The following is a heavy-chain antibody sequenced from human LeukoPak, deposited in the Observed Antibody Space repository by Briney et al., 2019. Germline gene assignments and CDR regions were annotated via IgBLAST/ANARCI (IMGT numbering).Heavy chain of an antibody. V-gene: IGHV4-61*01. D-gene: IGHD3-22*01. Sequence: SETLSLTCTVSGGSVSSGSYYWHWIRQPPGKGLEWIGYIHYSGSTRYNPSLKSRLTISVDTSKNQFSLKLSSVTAADTAVYYCARVRGSGYFDYWSQGTLVTVSS. CDR3: ARVRGSGYFDY. CDR1: GGSVSSGSYY. J-gene: IGHJ4*02. CDR2: IHYSGST.